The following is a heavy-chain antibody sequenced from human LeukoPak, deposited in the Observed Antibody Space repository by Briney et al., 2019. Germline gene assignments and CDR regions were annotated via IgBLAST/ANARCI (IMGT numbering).Heavy chain of an antibody. CDR2: ICYSGST. Sequence: SETLPLTCTVSGASITSSSYCWGWIRQPPGKGLEWIGSICYSGSTYYNPSLKSRVTISVDTSKNQFSLKLSSVTAADTAVYYCARAYGSAYYYYMDVWGKGTTVTISS. CDR3: ARAYGSAYYYYMDV. J-gene: IGHJ6*03. D-gene: IGHD3-10*01. V-gene: IGHV4-39*01. CDR1: GASITSSSYC.